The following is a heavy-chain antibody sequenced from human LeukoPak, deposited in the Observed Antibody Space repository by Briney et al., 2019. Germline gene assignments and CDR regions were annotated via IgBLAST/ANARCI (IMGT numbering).Heavy chain of an antibody. CDR1: GFSLTTAAVL. D-gene: IGHD2-2*01. Sequence: ESGPTLVKPTQTLTLTCTFSGFSLTTAAVLVGWVRQPPGKALEWLAFIYGNNDQRYSPSLNSRLTITKDPSKNKVVLKMTDMDSVDTATYYCVHRTTFTSVDDWGQGTLVTVSS. V-gene: IGHV2-5*01. J-gene: IGHJ4*02. CDR3: VHRTTFTSVDD. CDR2: IYGNNDQ.